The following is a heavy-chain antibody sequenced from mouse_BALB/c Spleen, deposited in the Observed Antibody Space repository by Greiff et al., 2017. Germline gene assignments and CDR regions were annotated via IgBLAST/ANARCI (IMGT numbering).Heavy chain of an antibody. CDR1: GYSITSDYA. CDR2: ISYSGST. Sequence: EVQLVESGPGLVKPSQSLSLTCTVTGYSITSDYAWNWIRQFPGNKLEWMGYISYSGSTSYNPSLKSRISITRDTSKNQFFLQLNSVTTEDTATYYCARYLRRNYYAMDYWGQGTSVTVSS. CDR3: ARYLRRNYYAMDY. J-gene: IGHJ4*01. D-gene: IGHD2-12*01. V-gene: IGHV3-2*02.